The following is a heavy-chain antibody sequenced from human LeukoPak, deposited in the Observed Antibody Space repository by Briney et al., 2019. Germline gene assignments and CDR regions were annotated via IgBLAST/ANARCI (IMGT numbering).Heavy chain of an antibody. CDR3: ARALTTAFYYYYYYGMDV. J-gene: IGHJ6*02. CDR1: GFTFSSYG. D-gene: IGHD4-17*01. CDR2: ISSSGSTI. Sequence: PGGSLRLSCAASGFTFSSYGMHWVRQAPGKGLEWVSYISSSGSTIYYADSVKGRFTISRDNAKNSLYLRMNSLRAEGTAVYYCARALTTAFYYYYYYGMDVWGQGTTVTVSS. V-gene: IGHV3-48*04.